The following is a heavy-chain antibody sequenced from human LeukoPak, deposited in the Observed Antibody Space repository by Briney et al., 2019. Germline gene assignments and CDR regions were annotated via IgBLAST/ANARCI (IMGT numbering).Heavy chain of an antibody. CDR3: ASGRGYNYYYYYGMDV. D-gene: IGHD5-12*01. V-gene: IGHV4-30-4*01. CDR1: GGSISCGDYY. CDR2: IFYSGNT. J-gene: IGHJ6*02. Sequence: SQTLSLTCTVSGGSISCGDYYWSWIRQPPGKGLKWIGYIFYSGNTYYNPSLKSRVPISVDTSKNRFSLKLSSVTAADTAVYYCASGRGYNYYYYYGMDVWGQGTTVAVSS.